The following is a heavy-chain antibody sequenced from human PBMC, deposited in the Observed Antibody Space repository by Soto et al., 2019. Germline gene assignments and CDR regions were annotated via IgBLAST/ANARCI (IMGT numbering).Heavy chain of an antibody. Sequence: ASETLSLTCAVYGGSCSGYYWSWIRQPPGKGLEWIGEINHSGSTNYNPSLKSRVTISVDTSKNQFSLKLSSVTAADTAVYYCARAVRITMIVYYGMDVWGQGTTVTVSS. J-gene: IGHJ6*02. CDR3: ARAVRITMIVYYGMDV. CDR2: INHSGST. V-gene: IGHV4-34*01. CDR1: GGSCSGYY. D-gene: IGHD3-22*01.